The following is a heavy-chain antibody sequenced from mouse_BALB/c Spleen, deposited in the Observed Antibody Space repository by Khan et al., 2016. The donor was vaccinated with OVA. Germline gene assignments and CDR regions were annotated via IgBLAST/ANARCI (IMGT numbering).Heavy chain of an antibody. D-gene: IGHD4-1*01. Sequence: VQLQESGAELARPGASVKLSCKASGYTFTDYYLNWVKQRTGQGLEWMGDIYPGSGNTYYNERFKGKATLTADKSSSTAYMQLSSLTSEDSAVYFCARSGTGSFAYWGQGTLVTVSA. CDR3: ARSGTGSFAY. V-gene: IGHV1-77*01. CDR1: GYTFTDYY. J-gene: IGHJ3*01. CDR2: IYPGSGNT.